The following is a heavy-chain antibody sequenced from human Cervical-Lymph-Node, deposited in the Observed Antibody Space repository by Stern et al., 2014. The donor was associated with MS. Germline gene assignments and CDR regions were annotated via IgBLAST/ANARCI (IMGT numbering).Heavy chain of an antibody. Sequence: VQLVESGPGLVKPSETLSLTCTVSGGSVRSGSYYWSWIRQPPGKGLEGIGYLYYSGSTNYNPSLKSRVTISVDTSKNQFSLKLSSVTAADTAVYYCARALYYYDSSGYYDYWGQGTLVAVSS. V-gene: IGHV4-61*01. CDR2: LYYSGST. D-gene: IGHD3-22*01. CDR3: ARALYYYDSSGYYDY. J-gene: IGHJ4*02. CDR1: GGSVRSGSYY.